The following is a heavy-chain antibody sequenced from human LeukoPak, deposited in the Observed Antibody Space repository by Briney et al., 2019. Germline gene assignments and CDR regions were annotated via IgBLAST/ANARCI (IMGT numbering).Heavy chain of an antibody. D-gene: IGHD2-2*01. J-gene: IGHJ6*02. CDR3: ARLKCISTTCPSRYVMDV. Sequence: KPSEALSLTFSVSGGSISSYYWSWIRQPPGKGLEYIGYIYYSGSTNYNPSLKSRVTISVDTSKDQFSLNLTSVTAADTAVYYCARLKCISTTCPSRYVMDVWGQGTTVTVSS. CDR1: GGSISSYY. CDR2: IYYSGST. V-gene: IGHV4-59*01.